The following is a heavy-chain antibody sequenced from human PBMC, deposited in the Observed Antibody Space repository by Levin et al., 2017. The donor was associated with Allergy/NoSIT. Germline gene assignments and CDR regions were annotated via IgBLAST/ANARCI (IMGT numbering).Heavy chain of an antibody. CDR3: ARDSAAWSTDF. CDR1: GYTFTNHH. Sequence: ASVKVSCKASGYTFTNHHVHWARQAPGQGLEWMAIITPRGDGTRYAQKFQGRVTVTTDTSTSTVYMELTSLTSEDSAVYFCARDSAAWSTDFWGQGTLVIVSS. CDR2: ITPRGDGT. J-gene: IGHJ4*02. V-gene: IGHV1-46*01. D-gene: IGHD2-15*01.